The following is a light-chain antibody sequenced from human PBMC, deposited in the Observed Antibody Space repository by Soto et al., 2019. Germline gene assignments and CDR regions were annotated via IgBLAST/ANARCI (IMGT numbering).Light chain of an antibody. J-gene: IGKJ1*01. CDR1: QSVSSNY. V-gene: IGKV3-20*01. CDR3: QHYGRSPPMT. Sequence: EIVLTQSPGTLTLSPGERATLSCRASQSVSSNYLAWYQQKPGQAPSLLIYGASSRATGIPDRFSGSGSGADFTLTISRLEPEDFAVHFCQHYGRSPPMTFGQGTKVEVK. CDR2: GAS.